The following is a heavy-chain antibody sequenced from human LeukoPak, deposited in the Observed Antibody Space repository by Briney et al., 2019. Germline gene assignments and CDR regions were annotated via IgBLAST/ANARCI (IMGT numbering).Heavy chain of an antibody. Sequence: GESLKISCEASGYSFTSYWISWVRQMPGKGLEWMGIIYPGDSDTRYSPSFEGQVTTSADKSITTAYLQWTSVKASDTAMYYCARQGWSSTAYYHIDVWGKGTTVTVSS. CDR3: ARQGWSSTAYYHIDV. CDR2: IYPGDSDT. CDR1: GYSFTSYW. D-gene: IGHD2-2*01. V-gene: IGHV5-51*01. J-gene: IGHJ6*03.